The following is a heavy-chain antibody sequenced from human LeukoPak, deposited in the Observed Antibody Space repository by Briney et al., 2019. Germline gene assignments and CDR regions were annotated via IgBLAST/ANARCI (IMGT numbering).Heavy chain of an antibody. Sequence: SETLSLTCAVSGGSISSGGYSWSWIRQPPGKGLEWIGYIYHSGSTYYNPSLRSRVTISVDRSKNQFSLKLSSVTAADTAVYYCARVDRYYDSSGYQGTLFGYWGQGTLVTVSS. J-gene: IGHJ4*02. CDR2: IYHSGST. CDR3: ARVDRYYDSSGYQGTLFGY. D-gene: IGHD3-22*01. V-gene: IGHV4-30-2*01. CDR1: GGSISSGGYS.